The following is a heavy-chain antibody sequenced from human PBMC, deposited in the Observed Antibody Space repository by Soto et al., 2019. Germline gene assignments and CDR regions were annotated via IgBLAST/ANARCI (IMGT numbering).Heavy chain of an antibody. Sequence: PSETLSLTCAVYGGSFSGYYWSWIRQPPGKGLEWIGEINHSGSTNYNPSLKGRVTISVDTSKNQFSLKLSSVTAADTAVYYCARGLLYYDILTGYYPYNWFDPWGQGXLVTVYS. D-gene: IGHD3-9*01. CDR3: ARGLLYYDILTGYYPYNWFDP. CDR2: INHSGST. CDR1: GGSFSGYY. J-gene: IGHJ5*02. V-gene: IGHV4-34*01.